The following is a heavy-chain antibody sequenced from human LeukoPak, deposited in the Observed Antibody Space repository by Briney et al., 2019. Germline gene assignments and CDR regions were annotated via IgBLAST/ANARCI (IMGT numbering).Heavy chain of an antibody. V-gene: IGHV4-38-2*01. CDR2: TYHSGST. CDR3: ARLPGYYDSSGSAYYFDY. D-gene: IGHD3-22*01. CDR1: GYFISSGYY. J-gene: IGHJ4*02. Sequence: SETLSLTCAVSGYFISSGYYWGWIRQPPGQGLEWIGSTYHSGSTYYNPSLKRRVTISVDTSKNPFPLKLSSVSAAGTAVYYCARLPGYYDSSGSAYYFDYWGQGTLVTVSS.